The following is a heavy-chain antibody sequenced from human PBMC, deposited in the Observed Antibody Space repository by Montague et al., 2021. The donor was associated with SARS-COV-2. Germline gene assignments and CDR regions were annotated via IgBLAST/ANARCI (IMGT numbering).Heavy chain of an antibody. CDR2: INHSGST. CDR3: ARGGRQWPVTDPSYYFDY. Sequence: SETLSLTCAVYGGSFSGYHWSWIRQPPGKGLELIGEINHSGSTNYNPSLKSRVAISVDTSKNQFSLKLSSVTAADTAVYYCARGGRQWPVTDPSYYFDYWGQGTLVTVSS. CDR1: GGSFSGYH. V-gene: IGHV4-34*01. D-gene: IGHD6-19*01. J-gene: IGHJ4*01.